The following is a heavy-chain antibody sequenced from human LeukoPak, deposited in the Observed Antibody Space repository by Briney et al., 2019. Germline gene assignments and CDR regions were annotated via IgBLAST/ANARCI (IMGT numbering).Heavy chain of an antibody. D-gene: IGHD5-12*01. CDR1: SGSISSSGYY. V-gene: IGHV4-39*07. CDR2: ISYSGTT. J-gene: IGHJ4*02. CDR3: ARYLPVRRYSGYDYYFDY. Sequence: SETLSLTCIVSSGSISSSGYYWGWIRQPPGKRLVWNGSISYSGTTYFNPSLKSRVTISGDTSKNQFSLRLSSVTAADTAIYYCARYLPVRRYSGYDYYFDYWGQGTLVTVSS.